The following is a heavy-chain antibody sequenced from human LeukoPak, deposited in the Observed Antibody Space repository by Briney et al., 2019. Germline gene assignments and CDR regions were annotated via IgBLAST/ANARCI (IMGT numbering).Heavy chain of an antibody. CDR3: ARVAWELRAAFDT. J-gene: IGHJ3*02. CDR1: GFTFSSYA. V-gene: IGHV3-30*04. D-gene: IGHD1-26*01. Sequence: GGSLRLSCAASGFTFSSYAMHWVRQAPGKGLEWVAVISYDGSNKYYADSVKGRFTISRDNSKNTLYLQMNSLRAEDTAVYYCARVAWELRAAFDTWGQGTMVTVSS. CDR2: ISYDGSNK.